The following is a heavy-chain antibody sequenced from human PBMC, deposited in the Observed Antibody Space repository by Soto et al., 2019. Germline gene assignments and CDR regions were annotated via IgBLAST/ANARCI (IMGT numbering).Heavy chain of an antibody. J-gene: IGHJ4*02. CDR3: ARDPPETPSDY. CDR1: GYPFTDYG. CDR2: ISAKNGDT. Sequence: QVQLVQSGADVKKPGASVRVSCKASGYPFTDYGITWVRQAPGQGLEWMGWISAKNGDTNLAQKFRGRVTLTTDTSTGTAYMDLRSLTPDDTAVYYCARDPPETPSDYWGQGTLVTVSS. V-gene: IGHV1-18*01.